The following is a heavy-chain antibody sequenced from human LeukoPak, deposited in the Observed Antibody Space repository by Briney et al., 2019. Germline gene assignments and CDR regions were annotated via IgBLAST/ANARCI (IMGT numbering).Heavy chain of an antibody. CDR3: ARESAVAGYWAYYYYYMDV. CDR2: IYTSGST. Sequence: SETLSLTCTVSGGSISRYDWSWIRQPAGKGLEWLGRIYTSGSTNYNPSRKGRVTMSVHTSKNQFSLKLTSVTAADTAVYYCARESAVAGYWAYYYYYMDVWGKGTTVTVSS. J-gene: IGHJ6*03. CDR1: GGSISRYD. D-gene: IGHD6-19*01. V-gene: IGHV4-4*07.